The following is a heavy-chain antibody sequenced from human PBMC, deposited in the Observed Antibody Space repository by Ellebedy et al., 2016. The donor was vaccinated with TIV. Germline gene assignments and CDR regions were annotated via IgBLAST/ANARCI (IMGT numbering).Heavy chain of an antibody. Sequence: GESLKISCAASGFTFSTYWMSWVRQVPGKGLEWMANINQVGSEKYYVESVKGRFTISRDNVKNLLYLQMNSLRVEDTAVYYCARARIDYWGQGTLVSVSS. CDR1: GFTFSTYW. V-gene: IGHV3-7*04. CDR2: INQVGSEK. J-gene: IGHJ4*02. CDR3: ARARIDY.